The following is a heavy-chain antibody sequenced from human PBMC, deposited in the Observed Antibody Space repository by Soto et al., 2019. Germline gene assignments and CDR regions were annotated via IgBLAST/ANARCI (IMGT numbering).Heavy chain of an antibody. Sequence: EVQLLESGGGLVQPGGSLRLSCAASGFTFSSYAMSWVRQAPGKGLEWVSAISGSGGSTYYADSVKGRFTISRDNSKNTLYLQMNSLRAEDTAVYYCAKTVTTSYCYYYYMDVWGKGTTVTVSS. J-gene: IGHJ6*03. CDR2: ISGSGGST. CDR3: AKTVTTSYCYYYYMDV. D-gene: IGHD4-17*01. V-gene: IGHV3-23*01. CDR1: GFTFSSYA.